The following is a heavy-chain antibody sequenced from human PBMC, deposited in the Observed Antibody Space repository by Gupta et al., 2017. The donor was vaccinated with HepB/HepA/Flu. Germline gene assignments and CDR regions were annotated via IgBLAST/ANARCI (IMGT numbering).Heavy chain of an antibody. CDR3: AREMQPGYFFDY. V-gene: IGHV3-20*04. D-gene: IGHD1-14*01. Sequence: EVQLVASGGGVVRRGGSLRFPCAAWEVTIDDYGMSWVRQGPGKGLEWVSGINWNGGSTGYADSVKGRFTISRDTAKNSLYLQMNSLRAEDTALYYCAREMQPGYFFDYWGQGVLVTVSS. CDR2: INWNGGST. J-gene: IGHJ4*02. CDR1: EVTIDDYG.